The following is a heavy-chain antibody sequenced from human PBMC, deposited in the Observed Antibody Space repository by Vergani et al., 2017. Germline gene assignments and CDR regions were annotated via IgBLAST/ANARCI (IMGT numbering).Heavy chain of an antibody. V-gene: IGHV3-30*02. Sequence: QVQLVESGGGVVQPGGSLRLSCAASGFTFSSSGMHWVRQAPGKGLEWVAFIRYDGSNKYYADSVKGRFTISRDNSKNTLYLQMNSLRAEDTAVYYCANDGYCSSTSCRAGFDYWGQGTLVTVSS. D-gene: IGHD2-2*01. J-gene: IGHJ4*02. CDR1: GFTFSSSG. CDR3: ANDGYCSSTSCRAGFDY. CDR2: IRYDGSNK.